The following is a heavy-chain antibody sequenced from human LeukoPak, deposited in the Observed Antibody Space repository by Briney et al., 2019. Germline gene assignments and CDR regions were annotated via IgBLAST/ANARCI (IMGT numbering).Heavy chain of an antibody. J-gene: IGHJ4*02. V-gene: IGHV4-4*07. CDR1: GGSLSSYY. Sequence: SETLSLTCTVSGGSLSSYYWSWLRQPAGKGLEWIGRIYTSGSTNYNPSLTSRVTMSVDTSKNQFSLKLSSVTAADTAVYYCAGLRLGELSPPGGFDYWGQGTLVTVSS. CDR3: AGLRLGELSPPGGFDY. CDR2: IYTSGST. D-gene: IGHD3-16*02.